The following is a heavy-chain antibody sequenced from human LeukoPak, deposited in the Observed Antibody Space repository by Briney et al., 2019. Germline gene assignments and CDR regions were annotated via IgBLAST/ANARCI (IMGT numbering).Heavy chain of an antibody. CDR1: GFTFSSYA. D-gene: IGHD3-22*01. V-gene: IGHV3-23*01. J-gene: IGHJ5*02. CDR2: ISGSGGST. CDR3: AKGDYYDSSGYYYEGVDP. Sequence: LPGGSLRLSCAASGFTFSSYAMSWVRQAPGKGLEWVSAISGSGGSTYYADSVKGRFTISRDNSKNTLYLQMNSLRAEDTAVYYCAKGDYYDSSGYYYEGVDPWGQGTLVTVSS.